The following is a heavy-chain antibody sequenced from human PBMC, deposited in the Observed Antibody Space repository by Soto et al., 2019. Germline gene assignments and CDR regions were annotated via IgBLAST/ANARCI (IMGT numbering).Heavy chain of an antibody. V-gene: IGHV1-69*01. CDR2: IIPIFGTA. Sequence: PVDVSWEASVGTFRSYAIICVRQAPEQGLEWMGGIIPIFGTANYAQKFQGRVTITADESTSTAYMELSSLRSEDTAVYYCARDPIAAAGDENNWFDPWGQGTLVNVSS. J-gene: IGHJ5*02. CDR3: ARDPIAAAGDENNWFDP. D-gene: IGHD6-13*01. CDR1: VGTFRSYA.